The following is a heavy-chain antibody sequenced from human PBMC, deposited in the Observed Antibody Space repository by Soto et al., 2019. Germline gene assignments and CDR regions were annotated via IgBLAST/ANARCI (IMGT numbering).Heavy chain of an antibody. Sequence: PGVSLRLSCAASGFTFSSYAMSWVRQAPGKGLEWVSAISGSGGSTYYADSVKGRFTISRDNSKNTLYLQMNSLRAEDTAVYYCAKDLGYSYGPYYFDYWGQGTLVTVSS. V-gene: IGHV3-23*01. CDR3: AKDLGYSYGPYYFDY. CDR1: GFTFSSYA. D-gene: IGHD5-18*01. CDR2: ISGSGGST. J-gene: IGHJ4*02.